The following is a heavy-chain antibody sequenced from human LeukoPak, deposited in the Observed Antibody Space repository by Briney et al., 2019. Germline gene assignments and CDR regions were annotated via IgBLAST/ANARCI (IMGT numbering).Heavy chain of an antibody. V-gene: IGHV1-8*01. CDR3: ARXHGXCSDGSCYYPDY. CDR1: GYTFTIYD. J-gene: IGHJ4*02. D-gene: IGHD2-15*01. Sequence: ASVKVSYKASGYTFTIYDINWVRQATGQGLEWMGWMNPNSGNTGYAQKFQGRVTMTRNSSITTAYMELSSLRSEDTAVYYCARXHGXCSDGSCYYPDYWGQGTLVTVSS. CDR2: MNPNSGNT.